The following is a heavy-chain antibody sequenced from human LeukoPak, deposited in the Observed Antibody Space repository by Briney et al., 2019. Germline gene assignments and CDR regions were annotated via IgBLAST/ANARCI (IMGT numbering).Heavy chain of an antibody. CDR2: ICPDGTVT. CDR1: GFAFSTYC. V-gene: IGHV3-74*01. J-gene: IGHJ4*02. Sequence: GGSLRLSCAASGFAFSTYCMHWVRHAPGKGPMWVSRICPDGTVTNYADSVKARFIISRDNARNTVYLQMNSLRVEDTAVYYCVRDFRSADYWGQGTLVTVSS. CDR3: VRDFRSADY.